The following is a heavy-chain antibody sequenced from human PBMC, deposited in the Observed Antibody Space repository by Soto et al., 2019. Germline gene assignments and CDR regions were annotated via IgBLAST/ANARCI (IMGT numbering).Heavy chain of an antibody. V-gene: IGHV1-18*01. D-gene: IGHD6-25*01. CDR1: GYTFTSYG. CDR2: ISAYNGNT. CDR3: AREQDSLYFSGLLLVRYYYYGMDV. Sequence: ASVKVACKASGYTFTSYGISWVRQAPGQGLEWMGWISAYNGNTNYAQKHQGRVTMTPDTSTSTAYMQLRSLRSADTAVYYCAREQDSLYFSGLLLVRYYYYGMDVWGQGTTVTVTS. J-gene: IGHJ6*02.